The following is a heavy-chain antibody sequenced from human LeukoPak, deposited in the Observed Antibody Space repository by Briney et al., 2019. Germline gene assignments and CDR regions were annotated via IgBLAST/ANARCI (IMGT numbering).Heavy chain of an antibody. CDR3: AVRMAYDSIGDVNW. V-gene: IGHV5-51*01. J-gene: IGHJ1*01. D-gene: IGHD3-22*01. CDR1: GYSFVNYW. CDR2: IYPGDSNT. Sequence: GESLKISCKGSGYSFVNYWIGWVRQMPGKGLQWMGLIYPGDSNTVYGPSFQGQVTMSVDKSISTAYLQWSSLKASDTAMYYCAVRMAYDSIGDVNWWGQGTQVTVSS.